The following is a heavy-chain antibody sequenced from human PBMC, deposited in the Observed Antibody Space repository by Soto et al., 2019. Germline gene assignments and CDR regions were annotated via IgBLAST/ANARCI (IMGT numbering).Heavy chain of an antibody. Sequence: VGSLRLSCAASGFTFSSYAMSWVRQAPGKGLEWVSAISGSGGSTYYADSVKGRFTISRDNSKNTLYLQMNSLRAEDTAVYYCAKDPTDYDYVWGSLRPWFGYWGQGTLVTVSS. J-gene: IGHJ4*02. CDR3: AKDPTDYDYVWGSLRPWFGY. CDR1: GFTFSSYA. D-gene: IGHD3-16*01. V-gene: IGHV3-23*01. CDR2: ISGSGGST.